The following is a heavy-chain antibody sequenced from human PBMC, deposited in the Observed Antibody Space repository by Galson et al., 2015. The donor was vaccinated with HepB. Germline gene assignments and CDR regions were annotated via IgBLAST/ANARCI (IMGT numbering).Heavy chain of an antibody. Sequence: SLRLSCAASGLTLSSYGVHWVRQAPGKGLEWVAVIAYDGSNKYYADSVKGRFTISRDNSKNTLYLQMNSLRVEDTAVYYCAKDGGDMITVTTAKGLFDYWGQGTLVTVSS. CDR3: AKDGGDMITVTTAKGLFDY. D-gene: IGHD4-11*01. V-gene: IGHV3-30*18. CDR2: IAYDGSNK. J-gene: IGHJ4*02. CDR1: GLTLSSYG.